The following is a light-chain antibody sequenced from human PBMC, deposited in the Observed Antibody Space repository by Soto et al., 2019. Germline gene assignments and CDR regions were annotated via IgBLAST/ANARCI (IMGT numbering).Light chain of an antibody. CDR2: GAS. Sequence: DIQMTQSPSSLSASVGDKFTITFRASQGISISLNWYQLKPGKAPNLLMYGASYLKSGVPTRFSGSGSGTDFTLTISSLQPEDFATYYCQQTYTTPEITFGQGTRLEIK. CDR3: QQTYTTPEIT. CDR1: QGISIS. J-gene: IGKJ5*01. V-gene: IGKV1-39*01.